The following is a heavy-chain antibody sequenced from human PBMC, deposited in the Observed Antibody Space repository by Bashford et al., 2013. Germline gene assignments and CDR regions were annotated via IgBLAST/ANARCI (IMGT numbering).Heavy chain of an antibody. V-gene: IGHV1-8*01. CDR3: ARVVLNSAYQMNWFGP. CDR2: INPNSGNT. CDR1: GYTFTSFD. D-gene: IGHD5-12*01. Sequence: ASVKVSCKASGYTFTSFDISWVRQAPGQGLEWMGWINPNSGNTRYAQRFQGRLTMTRDAAINTTYMELSSLTYEDTAVYFCARVVLNSAYQMNWFGPWGQGNPGHRLL. J-gene: IGHJ5*02.